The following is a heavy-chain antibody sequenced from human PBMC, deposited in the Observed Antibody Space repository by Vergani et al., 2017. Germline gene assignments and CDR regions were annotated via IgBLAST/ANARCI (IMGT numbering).Heavy chain of an antibody. CDR1: GFTFSSYG. V-gene: IGHV3-33*01. J-gene: IGHJ4*02. CDR2: IWYDGSNK. Sequence: VQLVESGGGVVQPGRSLRLSCAASGFTFSSYGMHWVRQAPGKGLEWVAVIWYDGSNKYYADSVKGRFTISRDNSKNTLYLQMNSLRAEDTAVYYCARDVAVAGTPRLMDYWGQGTLVTVSS. D-gene: IGHD6-19*01. CDR3: ARDVAVAGTPRLMDY.